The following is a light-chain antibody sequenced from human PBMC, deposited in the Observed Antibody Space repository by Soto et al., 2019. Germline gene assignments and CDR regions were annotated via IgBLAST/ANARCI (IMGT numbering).Light chain of an antibody. V-gene: IGKV3-15*01. J-gene: IGKJ1*01. CDR1: QSVSSN. Sequence: IVMTQSPATLSVTPGERATLSCRASQSVSSNLAWYQQKPGQAPRLLIYGASTRATGIPARFSGSGSGTEFTLTISSLQSEDFAVYYCQQYNNWRWTFGQGTKVDI. CDR2: GAS. CDR3: QQYNNWRWT.